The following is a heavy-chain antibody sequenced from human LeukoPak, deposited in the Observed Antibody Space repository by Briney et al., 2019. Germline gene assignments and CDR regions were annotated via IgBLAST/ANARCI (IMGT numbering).Heavy chain of an antibody. CDR2: ISGSGGST. CDR3: AILDFVVVPAALHN. D-gene: IGHD2-2*01. J-gene: IGHJ4*02. CDR1: GFTFSSYA. Sequence: RPGGSLRLSCAASGFTFSSYAMSWVRQAPGKGLEWVSAISGSGGSTYYADSVKGRFTISRDNSKNTLYLQMNSLRAEDTAVYYCAILDFVVVPAALHNRGQGTLVTVSS. V-gene: IGHV3-23*01.